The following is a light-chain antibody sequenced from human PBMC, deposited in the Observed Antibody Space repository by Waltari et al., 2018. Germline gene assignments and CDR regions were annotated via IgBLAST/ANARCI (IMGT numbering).Light chain of an antibody. Sequence: IELTQSPSSLSASVGDRVSITCRASQAIRIYLAWYQQKPGKAPTLLMSTPSTLQSGVPSRFSGSGSGTEFTLTISSLQPEDFATYYCQQLHSYPLTFGGGTKVEI. V-gene: IGKV1-9*01. CDR2: TPS. CDR1: QAIRIY. CDR3: QQLHSYPLT. J-gene: IGKJ4*01.